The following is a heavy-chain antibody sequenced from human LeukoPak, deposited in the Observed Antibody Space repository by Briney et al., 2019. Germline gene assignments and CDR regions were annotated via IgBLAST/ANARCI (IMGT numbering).Heavy chain of an antibody. CDR3: ASPKNKYQLLSHPFYY. D-gene: IGHD2-2*01. V-gene: IGHV4-34*01. J-gene: IGHJ4*02. CDR1: GGSFSGYY. Sequence: PSETLSLTCAVYGGSFSGYYWSWIRQPPGKGLEWIGEINHSGRTNYNPSLKSLLTISVDTSKNQFSLKLSSVTAADTAVYYCASPKNKYQLLSHPFYYWGQETLVTVSS. CDR2: INHSGRT.